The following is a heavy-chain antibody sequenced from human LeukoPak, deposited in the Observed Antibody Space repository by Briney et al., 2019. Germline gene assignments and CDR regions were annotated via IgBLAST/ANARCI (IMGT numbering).Heavy chain of an antibody. J-gene: IGHJ3*02. D-gene: IGHD3-16*02. V-gene: IGHV1-46*01. Sequence: ASVKVSCKASGYTFTSYYMHWVRQAPGQGLEWMGIINPSGGSTSYAQKFQGRVTMTRDTSTSTVYMELSSLRSDDTAVYYCARGVVHYDYVWGSYRFNAFDIWGQGTMVTVSS. CDR2: INPSGGST. CDR1: GYTFTSYY. CDR3: ARGVVHYDYVWGSYRFNAFDI.